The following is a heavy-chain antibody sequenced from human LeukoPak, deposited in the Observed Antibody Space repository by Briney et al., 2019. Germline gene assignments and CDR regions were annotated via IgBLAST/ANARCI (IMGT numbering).Heavy chain of an antibody. CDR3: ARLLGYCSSTSCKGAFDI. V-gene: IGHV4-4*07. CDR2: IYTSGST. Sequence: SETLSLTCTVSGGSISSYYWSWIRQPAGKGLEWIGRIYTSGSTNYNPSLKSRVTMSVDTSKNQFSLKLSSVTAADTAVYYCARLLGYCSSTSCKGAFDIWGQGTMVTVSS. J-gene: IGHJ3*02. D-gene: IGHD2-2*01. CDR1: GGSISSYY.